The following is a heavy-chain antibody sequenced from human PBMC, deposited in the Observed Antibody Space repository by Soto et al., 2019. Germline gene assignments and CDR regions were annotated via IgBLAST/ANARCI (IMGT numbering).Heavy chain of an antibody. J-gene: IGHJ3*01. CDR2: IYHSGST. D-gene: IGHD5-18*01. CDR1: GGSVSSGGYS. Sequence: QLQLQESGSGLVKPSQTLSLTCAVSGGSVSSGGYSWNWIRQPPGKGLEWIGYIYHSGSTYYNPSLKSRVTISIDRSKHQFSLKLNSVTAADTAVYYCARPMDTLHDAFDLWGQGTMVTVSS. CDR3: ARPMDTLHDAFDL. V-gene: IGHV4-30-2*01.